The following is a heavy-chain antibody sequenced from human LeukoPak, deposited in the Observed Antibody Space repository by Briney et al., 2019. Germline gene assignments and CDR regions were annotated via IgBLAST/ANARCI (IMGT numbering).Heavy chain of an antibody. CDR2: ISYDGSNK. J-gene: IGHJ4*02. Sequence: PGRFLRLSCAASGFTFSSYGMHWVRQAPGKGLEWVAVISYDGSNKYYADSVKGRFTISRDNSKNTLYLQMNSLRAEDTAVYYCAKDGNQLGPFDYWGQGTLVTVSS. CDR3: AKDGNQLGPFDY. V-gene: IGHV3-30*18. D-gene: IGHD2-2*01. CDR1: GFTFSSYG.